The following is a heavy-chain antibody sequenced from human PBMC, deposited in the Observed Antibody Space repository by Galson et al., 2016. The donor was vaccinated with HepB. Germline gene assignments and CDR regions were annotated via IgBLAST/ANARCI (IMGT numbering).Heavy chain of an antibody. J-gene: IGHJ6*02. D-gene: IGHD3-10*01. Sequence: SLRLSCAASGFTFSSYSMNWVRQAPGKGLEWVSYIRSSSNTIYYADSVKGRFTISRDNAKNSLSLQMKSLRDEDTAGYYCARGFWFGLGRKYGMDVWGQGTTVTVSS. CDR2: IRSSSNTI. CDR1: GFTFSSYS. CDR3: ARGFWFGLGRKYGMDV. V-gene: IGHV3-48*02.